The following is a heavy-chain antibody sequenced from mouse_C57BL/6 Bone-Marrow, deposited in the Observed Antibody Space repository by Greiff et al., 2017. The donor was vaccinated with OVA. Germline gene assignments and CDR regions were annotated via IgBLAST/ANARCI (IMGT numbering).Heavy chain of an antibody. J-gene: IGHJ3*01. V-gene: IGHV5-17*01. Sequence: EVHLVESGGGLVKPGGSLKLSCAASGFTFSDYGMHWVRQAPEKGLEWVAYISSGSSTIYYADTVKGRFTISRDNAKNTLFLQMTSLRSEDTAMYYCARKAIFYEGFAYWGQGTLVTVSA. CDR3: ARKAIFYEGFAY. D-gene: IGHD1-1*01. CDR1: GFTFSDYG. CDR2: ISSGSSTI.